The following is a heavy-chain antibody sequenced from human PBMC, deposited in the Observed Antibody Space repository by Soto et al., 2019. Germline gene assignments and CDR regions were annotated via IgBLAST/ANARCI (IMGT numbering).Heavy chain of an antibody. CDR2: ISSSSSYI. CDR3: ARDHCSSTSCYGL. V-gene: IGHV3-21*01. D-gene: IGHD2-2*01. J-gene: IGHJ4*02. CDR1: GVTFSSYS. Sequence: EVQLVESGGGLVKPGGSLRVSCAASGVTFSSYSMNWVRQAPGKGLEWVSSISSSSSYIYYADSVKGRFTISRDNAKNSLYLQMNSLRAEDTAVYSCARDHCSSTSCYGLWGQGTLVTVSS.